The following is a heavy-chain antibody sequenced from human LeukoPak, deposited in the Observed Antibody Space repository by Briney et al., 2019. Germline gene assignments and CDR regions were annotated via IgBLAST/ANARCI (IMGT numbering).Heavy chain of an antibody. Sequence: GESLKISCKGSGYSFTSYWIGWVRQLPGKGLEWMGIIYPGDSDTRYSPSFQGQVTISADKSINTAYLQWSSLKASDTAMYSCARHSGSYAVGYWGQGTLVTVSS. J-gene: IGHJ4*02. V-gene: IGHV5-51*01. CDR2: IYPGDSDT. D-gene: IGHD1-26*01. CDR1: GYSFTSYW. CDR3: ARHSGSYAVGY.